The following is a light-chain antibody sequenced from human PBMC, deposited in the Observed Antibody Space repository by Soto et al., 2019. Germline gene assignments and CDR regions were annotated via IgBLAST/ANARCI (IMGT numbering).Light chain of an antibody. V-gene: IGLV2-14*03. CDR3: SSYTISRTYV. J-gene: IGLJ1*01. CDR2: NVY. CDR1: SSDVGAYNF. Sequence: QSVLTQPASVSGSPGQSITISCTGNSSDVGAYNFVSWHQQHPGKAPKLIIYNVYDRPSGISYRFSGSKSGNTASLTISGLQGEDEADYYCSSYTISRTYVFGTGTKVTVL.